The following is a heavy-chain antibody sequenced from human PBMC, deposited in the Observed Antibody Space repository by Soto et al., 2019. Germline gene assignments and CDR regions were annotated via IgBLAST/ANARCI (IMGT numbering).Heavy chain of an antibody. J-gene: IGHJ5*02. D-gene: IGHD3-16*01. CDR1: GFPVSTYS. CDR3: VRCWGTGDGSDLGYNWFNP. Sequence: QVQAVESGGGVVQPGRSLRLSCAASGFPVSTYSMYWIRQAPGKGLEWVALISYDGTKKDYADSVKGRFSISRDNSKNTLYLQMHSLRTDDTAVYYCVRCWGTGDGSDLGYNWFNPWGQGTLVTVSS. CDR2: ISYDGTKK. V-gene: IGHV3-30-3*01.